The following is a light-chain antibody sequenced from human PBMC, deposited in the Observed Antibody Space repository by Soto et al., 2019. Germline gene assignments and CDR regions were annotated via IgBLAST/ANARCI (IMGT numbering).Light chain of an antibody. CDR2: AAS. V-gene: IGKV1-17*01. CDR1: QGIRND. J-gene: IGKJ4*01. Sequence: DIQMTQSPSSLSASVGDRVTITCRASQGIRNDLGWYQQKPGKAPKGLIYAASSLQRGVPSRFSGRGSGTDFTLTISSLQPEDFATYYCQQYNTYSPLTFGGGTKVDIK. CDR3: QQYNTYSPLT.